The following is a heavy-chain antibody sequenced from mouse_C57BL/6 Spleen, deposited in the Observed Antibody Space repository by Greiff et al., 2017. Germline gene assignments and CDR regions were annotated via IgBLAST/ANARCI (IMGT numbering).Heavy chain of an antibody. CDR3: AREGGFRDYAMDY. Sequence: VQLVESGAELVRPGTSVKVSCKASGYAFTNYLIEWVKQRPGQGLEWIGVINPGSGGTNYNEKFKGKATLTADKSSSTAYMQLSRLTSEDSAVYFCAREGGFRDYAMDYWGQGTSVTVSS. CDR1: GYAFTNYL. CDR2: INPGSGGT. J-gene: IGHJ4*01. V-gene: IGHV1-54*01. D-gene: IGHD3-1*01.